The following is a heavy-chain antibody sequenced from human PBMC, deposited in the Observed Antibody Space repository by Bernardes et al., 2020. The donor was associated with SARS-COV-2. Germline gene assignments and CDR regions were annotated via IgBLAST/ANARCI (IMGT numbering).Heavy chain of an antibody. CDR3: AKRRVEWELLHYFDS. D-gene: IGHD1-26*01. CDR2: ISGSGSSP. J-gene: IGHJ4*02. V-gene: IGHV3-23*01. Sequence: GGSLRLSCATSGFIFSNYGMSWVRQAPGKGLEWVSSISGSGSSPHYADSVKGRFTISRDNSKDRLYLQMNSLRAEDTAVYFCAKRRVEWELLHYFDSWGQGTLVTVSS. CDR1: GFIFSNYG.